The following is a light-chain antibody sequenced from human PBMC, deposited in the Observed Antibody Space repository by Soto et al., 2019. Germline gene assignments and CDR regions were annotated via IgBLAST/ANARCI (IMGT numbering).Light chain of an antibody. CDR3: QQYFSSWT. CDR1: QSVFFSSNKKNY. Sequence: IVMTQSPESLALSLGERATINCRSSQSVFFSSNKKNYLAWYQQKSGQPPKLLIYWASTRKSGVPDRFSGSGSGTDFTLTISSLQAEDVAVYYCQQYFSSWTFGQGTKVEIK. CDR2: WAS. J-gene: IGKJ1*01. V-gene: IGKV4-1*01.